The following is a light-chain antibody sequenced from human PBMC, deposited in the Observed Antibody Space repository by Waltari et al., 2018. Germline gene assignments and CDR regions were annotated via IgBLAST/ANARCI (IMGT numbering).Light chain of an antibody. CDR3: QHYVRLPVT. Sequence: EIVLTQSPGTLSLSPGERVTLSCRASQSVSRALAWYQQKPGQAPRLLIYGTSSRATGIPDRFSGSGSGTDFSLTISRLEPEDVAVYYCQHYVRLPVTFGQGTKVEIK. CDR1: QSVSRA. CDR2: GTS. J-gene: IGKJ1*01. V-gene: IGKV3-20*01.